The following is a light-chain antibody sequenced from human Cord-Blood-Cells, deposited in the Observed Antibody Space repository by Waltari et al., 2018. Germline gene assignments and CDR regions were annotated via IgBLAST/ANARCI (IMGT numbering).Light chain of an antibody. CDR3: QVWDSSSDHLWV. CDR2: YDS. J-gene: IGLJ3*02. V-gene: IGLV3-21*04. CDR1: NLGSKS. Sequence: SYVLTQPPSVSVAPGKTARITCGGNNLGSKSVHWYQQKPGQAPVLVIYYDSNRPSGIPERFAGSNSGNTATLTISRVESGDEADYYCQVWDSSSDHLWVFGGGTKLTVL.